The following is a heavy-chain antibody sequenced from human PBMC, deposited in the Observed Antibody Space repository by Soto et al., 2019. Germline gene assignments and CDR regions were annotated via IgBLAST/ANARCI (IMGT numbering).Heavy chain of an antibody. D-gene: IGHD1-26*01. CDR3: ARDRLEWELLIYYYYYGMDV. J-gene: IGHJ6*02. CDR2: INAGNGNT. Sequence: GASVKVSCKASGYTFTSYAMHWVRQAPGQRLEWMGWINAGNGNTKYSQKFQGRVTITRDTSASTAYMELSSLRSEDTAVYYCARDRLEWELLIYYYYYGMDVWGQGTTVTVSS. CDR1: GYTFTSYA. V-gene: IGHV1-3*01.